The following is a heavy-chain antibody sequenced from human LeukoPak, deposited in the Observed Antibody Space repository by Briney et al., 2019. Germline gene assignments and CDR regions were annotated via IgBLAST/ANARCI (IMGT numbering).Heavy chain of an antibody. CDR2: VYHSGTT. CDR3: ARGAGLAVAGWYDP. CDR1: GDSISPYY. V-gene: IGHV4-59*01. Sequence: PSETLSLTCIVSGDSISPYYWSWIRQPPGKGLEWIGYVYHSGTTNYNPSLKSRVSISVETSKTQFSLKLTSVPAADTAVYYCARGAGLAVAGWYDPWGQGTLVTVSS. D-gene: IGHD6-19*01. J-gene: IGHJ5*02.